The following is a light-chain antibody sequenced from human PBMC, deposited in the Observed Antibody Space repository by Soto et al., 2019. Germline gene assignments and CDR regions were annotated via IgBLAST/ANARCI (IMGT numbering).Light chain of an antibody. J-gene: IGKJ1*01. CDR1: QSVSSN. CDR2: GAS. CDR3: QHYNNWPPWT. Sequence: EIVMTQSPATLSVSPGERATLSCRASQSVSSNLAWYQQKPGQAPRLLIYGASTRATGIPARFSGSGSGTEFTLTISSLQSEDFAVYYCQHYNNWPPWTFCQGTKVDIK. V-gene: IGKV3-15*01.